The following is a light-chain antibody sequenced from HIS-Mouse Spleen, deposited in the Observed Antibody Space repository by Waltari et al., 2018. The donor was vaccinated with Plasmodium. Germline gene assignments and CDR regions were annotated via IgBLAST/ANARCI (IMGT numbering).Light chain of an antibody. Sequence: QSALTQPPSASGSPGQSVTISCTGTSSDVGGYNYVSWYQQHPGKAPKLISEEVRKRTSWVPDLFSGPKSGNTASLTVAGLQAEDEADDYCSSYAGSNNLVFGGGTKLTVL. CDR1: SSDVGGYNY. CDR2: EVR. J-gene: IGLJ2*01. V-gene: IGLV2-8*01. CDR3: SSYAGSNNLV.